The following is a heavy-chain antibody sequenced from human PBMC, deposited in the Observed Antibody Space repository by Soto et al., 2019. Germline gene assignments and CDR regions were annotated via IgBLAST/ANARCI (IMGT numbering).Heavy chain of an antibody. CDR1: GDSVTISDYY. J-gene: IGHJ4*02. CDR3: AAHDSGGYYAEY. Sequence: QLQLQESGPGLVKPSETLSLTCTVSGDSVTISDYYWGWIRQPPGKGLEWIGSIHYSGSTYYNPSLKSRVTIAGDTSKKQFSLKLTSVTAEDAAVYYCAAHDSGGYYAEYWGQGTLVTVSA. CDR2: IHYSGST. V-gene: IGHV4-39*01. D-gene: IGHD3-22*01.